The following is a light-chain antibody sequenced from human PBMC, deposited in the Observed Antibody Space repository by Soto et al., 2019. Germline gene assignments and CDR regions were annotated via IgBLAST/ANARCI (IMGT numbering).Light chain of an antibody. CDR3: MQSLQTQWT. CDR2: LGS. J-gene: IGKJ1*01. CDR1: QSLLYSNGYNY. Sequence: DIVVTQSPLSLPVIPGEPASISCRSTQSLLYSNGYNYLDWYLQKPGQSPQLLIYLGSNRASGVPDRFSGSGSGTDFTLKISRVEAEDVGVYYCMQSLQTQWTFGQGTKVEIK. V-gene: IGKV2-28*01.